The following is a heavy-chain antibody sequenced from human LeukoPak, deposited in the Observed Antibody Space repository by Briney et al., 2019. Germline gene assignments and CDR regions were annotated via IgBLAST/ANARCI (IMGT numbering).Heavy chain of an antibody. Sequence: SGPTLMNPTPTRTLTCTFSGFSVSSSGVGGGGIRQPPVKALEWLALIYWGDDERYSPSLKSRLTITNDNSKNQVVLTMTSMEPVDTATYYCANTYSRHAGDAFDIWGQGTMVTVSS. CDR2: IYWGDDE. D-gene: IGHD3-22*01. V-gene: IGHV2-5*02. J-gene: IGHJ3*02. CDR1: GFSVSSSGVG. CDR3: ANTYSRHAGDAFDI.